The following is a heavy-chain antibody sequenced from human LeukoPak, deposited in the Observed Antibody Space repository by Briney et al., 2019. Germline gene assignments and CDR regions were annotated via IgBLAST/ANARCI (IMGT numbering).Heavy chain of an antibody. V-gene: IGHV3-74*01. Sequence: PGGSLRLSCAASGFTFSSYWMHWVRQAPGKGLVWVSRINSDGSSTSYADSVKGRFTISRDNAKNTLYLQMNSLRAEDTAVCYCARLSSSWYAFDYWGQGTLVTVSS. D-gene: IGHD6-13*01. J-gene: IGHJ4*02. CDR2: INSDGSST. CDR3: ARLSSSWYAFDY. CDR1: GFTFSSYW.